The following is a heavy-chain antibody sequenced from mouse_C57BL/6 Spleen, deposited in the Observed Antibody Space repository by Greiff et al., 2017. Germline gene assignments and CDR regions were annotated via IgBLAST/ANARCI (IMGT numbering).Heavy chain of an antibody. CDR2: IDPNSGGT. J-gene: IGHJ3*01. CDR3: ARSRNDYDVDAY. D-gene: IGHD2-4*01. Sequence: VQLQQPGAELVKPGASVKLSCKASGYTFTSYWMHWVKQRPGRGLEWIGRIDPNSGGTKYNEKFKSKATLTVDKPSSTAYMPLSSLTSEDSAVYYCARSRNDYDVDAYWGQGTLVTVSA. V-gene: IGHV1-72*01. CDR1: GYTFTSYW.